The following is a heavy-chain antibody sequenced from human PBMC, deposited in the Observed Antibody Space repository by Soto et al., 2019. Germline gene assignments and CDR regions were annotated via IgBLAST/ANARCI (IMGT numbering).Heavy chain of an antibody. D-gene: IGHD6-13*01. CDR3: ARDLAAGDL. V-gene: IGHV1-46*01. J-gene: IGHJ5*02. Sequence: ASVKVSCKAFGYTFINYYIHWVRQAPGQGLEWMAIINPMGGSTNYAQEFQGRVTLTSDTSTSTVYMELSSLRFEDTALFYCARDLAAGDLWGQGTLVTVSS. CDR1: GYTFINYY. CDR2: INPMGGST.